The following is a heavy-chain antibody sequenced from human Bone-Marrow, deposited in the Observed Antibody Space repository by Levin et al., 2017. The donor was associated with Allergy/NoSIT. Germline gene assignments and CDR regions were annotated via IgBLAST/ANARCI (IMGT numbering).Heavy chain of an antibody. J-gene: IGHJ2*01. Sequence: SQTLSLTCTVSGGSISSYYWSWIRQPPGKGLEWIAYIYDSGSTNYNPSLKSRVTISVDTSKNQFSLKLSSVTAADTAVYYCARQYYGSGRYQRYFDLWGRGTLVTVSS. CDR1: GGSISSYY. CDR2: IYDSGST. D-gene: IGHD3-10*01. CDR3: ARQYYGSGRYQRYFDL. V-gene: IGHV4-59*01.